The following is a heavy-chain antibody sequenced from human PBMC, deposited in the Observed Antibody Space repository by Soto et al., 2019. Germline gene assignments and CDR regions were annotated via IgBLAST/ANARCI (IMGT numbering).Heavy chain of an antibody. D-gene: IGHD2-21*02. CDR1: GFMFKSYA. CDR3: ARRTAGWYFDL. J-gene: IGHJ2*01. V-gene: IGHV3-64*01. Sequence: EVQLVESGGGLVQPGGSLRLSCAASGFMFKSYAMHWVRQAPGKGLEYVSAISSLGDSTFYANSVKDRFTISRDNSKNTLYLQIGSLRAEDMAVYYCARRTAGWYFDLWGRGTLVTVSS. CDR2: ISSLGDST.